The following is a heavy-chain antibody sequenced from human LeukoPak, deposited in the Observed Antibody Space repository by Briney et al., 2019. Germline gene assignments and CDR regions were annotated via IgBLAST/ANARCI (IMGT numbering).Heavy chain of an antibody. V-gene: IGHV3-7*01. CDR2: IKEDGSQI. CDR1: GFTFSKYW. Sequence: GGSLRLSCAGTGFTFSKYWVNWVRQAPGKGLEWVANIKEDGSQIYYADSVKGRFTISRDNPKNSVSLQMNSLRAEDTAVYYCAGSSGWLFDYWGQGTLVAVSS. CDR3: AGSSGWLFDY. J-gene: IGHJ4*02. D-gene: IGHD6-19*01.